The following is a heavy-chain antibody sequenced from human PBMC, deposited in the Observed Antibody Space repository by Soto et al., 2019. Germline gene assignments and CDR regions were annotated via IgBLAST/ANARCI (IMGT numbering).Heavy chain of an antibody. CDR2: IKSKTDGGTT. D-gene: IGHD3-3*01. V-gene: IGHV3-15*01. Sequence: EVQLVESGGGLVKPGGSLRLSCAASGFTFSNAWMSWVRQAPGKGLEWVGRIKSKTDGGTTDYAAPVKGRFTISRDDSKNTLYLQMNSLKTEDTAVYYCTTRFTIFGVVNDYWGQGTLVTVSS. CDR1: GFTFSNAW. J-gene: IGHJ4*02. CDR3: TTRFTIFGVVNDY.